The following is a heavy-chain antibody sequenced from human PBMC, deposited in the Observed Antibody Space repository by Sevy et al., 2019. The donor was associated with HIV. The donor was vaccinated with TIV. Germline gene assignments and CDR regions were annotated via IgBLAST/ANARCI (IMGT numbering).Heavy chain of an antibody. J-gene: IGHJ4*02. CDR1: GFTFSSHN. D-gene: IGHD1-26*01. V-gene: IGHV3-64D*08. Sequence: GGSLRLSCTASGFTFSSHNMHWVRQAPGKGPEFVSSISSSGGTTYYVDSVKGRFTISRDNSKSTLYLEMNSVKIEDTAIYYCVKDWDGVFYYWGQGAPVTVSS. CDR3: VKDWDGVFYY. CDR2: ISSSGGTT.